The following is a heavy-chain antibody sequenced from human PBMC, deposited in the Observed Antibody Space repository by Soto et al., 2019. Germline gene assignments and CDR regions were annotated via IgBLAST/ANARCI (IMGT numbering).Heavy chain of an antibody. CDR2: IYYSGTT. V-gene: IGHV4-61*01. CDR1: GGSVSSGSYY. Sequence: NPSETLSLTCTVSGGSVSSGSYYWSWIRQPPGKGLEWIGYIYYSGTTHYNPPLKSRVTISVDTSKKQFSLKLTSVTAADTAVYYCARERTGDPKFFDYWGRGNLVTLSS. CDR3: ARERTGDPKFFDY. J-gene: IGHJ4*02. D-gene: IGHD1-1*01.